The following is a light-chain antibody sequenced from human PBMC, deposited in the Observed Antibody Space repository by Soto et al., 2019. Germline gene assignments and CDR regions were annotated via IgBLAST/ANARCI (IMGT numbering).Light chain of an antibody. Sequence: DIQMTQSPSSRCASVGDRVTITCRASQGISNYLAWYQQKPGKVPKLLIYAASTLQSGVPSRFSGSGSGTDFTLTISSLQPKDVATYYCQKYNSAPRTFGQGTKVDIK. V-gene: IGKV1-27*01. J-gene: IGKJ1*01. CDR1: QGISNY. CDR2: AAS. CDR3: QKYNSAPRT.